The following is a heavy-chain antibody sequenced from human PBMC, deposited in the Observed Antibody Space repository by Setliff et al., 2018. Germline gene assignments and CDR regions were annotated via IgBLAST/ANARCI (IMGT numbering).Heavy chain of an antibody. V-gene: IGHV3-30*01. D-gene: IGHD6-19*01. CDR2: ISYDGNNG. J-gene: IGHJ4*02. Sequence: GGSLRLSCAASGFSFRSHVMHWVRQAPGKGLEWVSMISYDGNNGYYGDSVKGRFTISRDNSKNTLYLQMNDLSTDDTAIYYCARGNSRSSVWYVVPHFDYWGQGTLVTVSS. CDR3: ARGNSRSSVWYVVPHFDY. CDR1: GFSFRSHV.